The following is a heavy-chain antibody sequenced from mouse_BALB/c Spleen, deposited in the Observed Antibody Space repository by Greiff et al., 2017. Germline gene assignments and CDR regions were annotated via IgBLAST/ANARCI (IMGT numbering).Heavy chain of an antibody. V-gene: IGHV3-2*02. CDR2: ISYSGST. Sequence: EVKLQESGPGLVKPSQSLSLTCTVTGYSITSDYAWNWIRQFPGNTLEWMGYISYSGSTSYNPSLKSRISITRDTSKNQFFLQLNSVTTEDTATYYCARSSYPAWFAYWGQGTLVTVSA. D-gene: IGHD1-1*01. CDR1: GYSITSDYA. CDR3: ARSSYPAWFAY. J-gene: IGHJ3*01.